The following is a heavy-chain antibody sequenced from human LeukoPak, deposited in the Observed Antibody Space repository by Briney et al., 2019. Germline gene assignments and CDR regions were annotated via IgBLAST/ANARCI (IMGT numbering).Heavy chain of an antibody. D-gene: IGHD3-22*01. V-gene: IGHV4-30-4*01. CDR2: IYYSGST. CDR1: GGSISSGDYY. J-gene: IGHJ4*02. Sequence: KPSQTLSLTCTVSGGSISSGDYYWSWIRQPPGKGLEWIGYIYYSGSTYYNPSLKSRVTISVDTSKNQFSLKLSSVTAADTAVYYCARAGDSSGYLRAKLAYSDYWGQETLVTVSS. CDR3: ARAGDSSGYLRAKLAYSDY.